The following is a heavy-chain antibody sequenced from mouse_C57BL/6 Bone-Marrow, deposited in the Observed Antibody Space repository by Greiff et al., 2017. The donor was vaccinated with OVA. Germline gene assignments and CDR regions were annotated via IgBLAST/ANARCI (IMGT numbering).Heavy chain of an antibody. CDR1: GYTFTSYW. CDR3: ARCYDYDGPFAY. V-gene: IGHV1-59*01. CDR2: IDPSDSYT. J-gene: IGHJ3*01. D-gene: IGHD2-4*01. Sequence: QVQLKQPGAELVRPGTSVKLSCKASGYTFTSYWMHWVKQRPGQGLEWIGVIDPSDSYTNYNQKFKGKATLTVDTSSSTAYMQLSSLTSEDSAVYYCARCYDYDGPFAYWGQGTLVTVSA.